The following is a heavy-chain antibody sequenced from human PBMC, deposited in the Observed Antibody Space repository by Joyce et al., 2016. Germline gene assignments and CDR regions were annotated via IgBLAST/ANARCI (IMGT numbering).Heavy chain of an antibody. CDR1: GFTFSSNG. D-gene: IGHD3-16*01. Sequence: QVKLVESGGGAVQPGRSRRLSCAASGFTFSSNGMHWVRQAPGKGLEWGAVISYDGMNKYYADSVKGRFTISRDNSRNTLSLQMNSLRTEDTGVYYCAKEDDSICGSPSYFDSWGQGTLVTVSS. CDR2: ISYDGMNK. V-gene: IGHV3-30*18. J-gene: IGHJ4*01. CDR3: AKEDDSICGSPSYFDS.